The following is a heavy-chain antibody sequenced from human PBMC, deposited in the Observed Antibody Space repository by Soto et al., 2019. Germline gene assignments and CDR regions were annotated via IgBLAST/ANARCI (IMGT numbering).Heavy chain of an antibody. J-gene: IGHJ1*01. CDR1: GYTFTSYY. V-gene: IGHV1-46*01. CDR3: AITSSVVRLSRSGEYFHY. CDR2: IYPGEGST. D-gene: IGHD2-21*02. Sequence: ASVKVSCKTFGYTFTSYYMHWVRQAPGQGLEWMGIIYPGEGSTSYPQKFQGRVTMTRDTSTNTVYMELSSLRSEDTAVYYCAITSSVVRLSRSGEYFHYWGQGTLVTVSS.